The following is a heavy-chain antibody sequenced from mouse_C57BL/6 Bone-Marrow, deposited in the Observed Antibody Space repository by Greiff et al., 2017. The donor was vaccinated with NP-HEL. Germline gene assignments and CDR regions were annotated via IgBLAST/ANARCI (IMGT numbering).Heavy chain of an antibody. CDR3: ARQRYGYYAMDY. V-gene: IGHV1-82*01. CDR1: GYAFSSSW. D-gene: IGHD1-1*02. J-gene: IGHJ4*01. CDR2: IYPGDGDT. Sequence: QVQLQQSGPELVKPGASVKISCKASGYAFSSSWMNWVKQRPGKGLEWIGRIYPGDGDTNYNGKFKGKATLTADKSSSTAYMQLSSLTSEDSAVYCCARQRYGYYAMDYWGQGTSVTVSS.